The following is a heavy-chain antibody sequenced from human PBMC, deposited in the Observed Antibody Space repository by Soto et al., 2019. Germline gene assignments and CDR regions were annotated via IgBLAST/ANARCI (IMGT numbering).Heavy chain of an antibody. V-gene: IGHV4-31*02. Sequence: SETLSLTCYVSGGSITSGGYSWTWIRHQPGKALQWIGYIFDSGSAYYNPSLKGRLTISVDTGKNLFSLELSSVTAADTAVYYCARGSGYYRNFDSWGQGTLVTVSS. CDR1: GGSITSGGYS. D-gene: IGHD3-3*01. CDR3: ARGSGYYRNFDS. J-gene: IGHJ4*02. CDR2: IFDSGSA.